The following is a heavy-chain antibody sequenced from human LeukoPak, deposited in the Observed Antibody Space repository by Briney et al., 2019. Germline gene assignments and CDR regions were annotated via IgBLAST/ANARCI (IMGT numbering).Heavy chain of an antibody. D-gene: IGHD6-13*01. Sequence: GGSLRLSCAASGFTFSSYAMSWVRQAPGKGLEWVSSISSSSSYIYYADSVKGRFTISRDNAKNSLYLQMNSLRAEDTAVYYCAREVPSKYSSSWSDYWGQGTLVTVSS. CDR3: AREVPSKYSSSWSDY. J-gene: IGHJ4*02. CDR1: GFTFSSYA. V-gene: IGHV3-21*01. CDR2: ISSSSSYI.